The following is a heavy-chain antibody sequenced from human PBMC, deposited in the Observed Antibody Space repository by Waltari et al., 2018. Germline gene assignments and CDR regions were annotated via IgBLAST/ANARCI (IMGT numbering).Heavy chain of an antibody. J-gene: IGHJ4*02. D-gene: IGHD3-16*01. Sequence: EVQLVESGGGLVQPGGSLRLSCVASGYTFSDHTIIWVRQAPGKGLWWFSYSRGNSFYIYDADSVKGRFIVSRDNAQNTAFLQMNTLRAEDTAVYYCAREFGTIARFDYWGQGTLVAVSS. V-gene: IGHV3-48*01. CDR2: SRGNSFYI. CDR1: GYTFSDHT. CDR3: AREFGTIARFDY.